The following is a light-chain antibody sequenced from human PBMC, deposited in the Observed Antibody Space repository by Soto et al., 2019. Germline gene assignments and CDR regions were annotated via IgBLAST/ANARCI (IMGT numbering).Light chain of an antibody. Sequence: QFALTQPACVSVSPGQSITSSCTGTSSDVGAYNYVSWYQQYPGKAPKLMIYGVTNRPSGVSNRFSGSKTGNTASLTISGLQAEDEADYYCFSHRGGDSHVFGTGTKVTVL. CDR2: GVT. J-gene: IGLJ1*01. CDR3: FSHRGGDSHV. CDR1: SSDVGAYNY. V-gene: IGLV2-14*01.